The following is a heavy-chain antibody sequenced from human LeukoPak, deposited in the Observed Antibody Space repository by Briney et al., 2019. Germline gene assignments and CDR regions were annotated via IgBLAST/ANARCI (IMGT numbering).Heavy chain of an antibody. CDR1: GFTFSSYG. J-gene: IGHJ4*02. D-gene: IGHD6-13*01. CDR3: AKEVRYGREAAAATSGPDY. Sequence: GGSLRLSCAASGFTFSSYGMHWVRQAPGKGLEWVAVISYDGSNKYYADSVKGRFTLSRDNSKNTLYLQMNSLRAEDTAVYYCAKEVRYGREAAAATSGPDYWGQGTLVTVSS. CDR2: ISYDGSNK. V-gene: IGHV3-30*18.